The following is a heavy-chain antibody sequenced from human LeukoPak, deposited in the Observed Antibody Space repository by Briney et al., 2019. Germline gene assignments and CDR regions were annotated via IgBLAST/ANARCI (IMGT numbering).Heavy chain of an antibody. CDR1: GGSISSYY. CDR3: ARDRTLYGMDV. D-gene: IGHD1-7*01. V-gene: IGHV4-59*01. Sequence: PSETLSLTCTVSGGSISSYYWSWLRQPPGKGLEWSGYIYYSGSTNYNPSLKSRVTISVDTSKNQFSLKLSSVTAADTAVYYCARDRTLYGMDVWGQGTTVTVSS. CDR2: IYYSGST. J-gene: IGHJ6*02.